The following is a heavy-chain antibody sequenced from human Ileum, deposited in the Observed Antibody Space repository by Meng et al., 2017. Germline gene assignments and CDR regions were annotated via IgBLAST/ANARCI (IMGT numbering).Heavy chain of an antibody. J-gene: IGHJ4*02. CDR1: GFTFSSYS. Sequence: EVQLVESGGGGVQPGGSLRLSCAASGFTFSSYSMFWVRQAPGKGLVWVSRIASDGSGAGYADFVKGRFTISRHNANNTLYLQMNSLRAEDTAVYYCWGSSHWYNDFWGQGTLVTVSS. CDR3: WGSSHWYNDF. V-gene: IGHV3-74*01. D-gene: IGHD6-19*01. CDR2: IASDGSGA.